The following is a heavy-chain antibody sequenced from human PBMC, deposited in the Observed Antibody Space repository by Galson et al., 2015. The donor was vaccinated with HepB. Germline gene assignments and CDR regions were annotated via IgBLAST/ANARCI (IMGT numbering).Heavy chain of an antibody. Sequence: CAISGDSVSGNSAAWNWIRQSPSRGLEWLGRTYYRSKWYNDYAISVKSRISVNPDTSKNEFSLHLNSATPEDTAVYYCARDGEGTSWYDYWGQGTLVTVSS. CDR2: TYYRSKWYN. CDR3: ARDGEGTSWYDY. V-gene: IGHV6-1*01. J-gene: IGHJ4*02. CDR1: GDSVSGNSAA. D-gene: IGHD6-13*01.